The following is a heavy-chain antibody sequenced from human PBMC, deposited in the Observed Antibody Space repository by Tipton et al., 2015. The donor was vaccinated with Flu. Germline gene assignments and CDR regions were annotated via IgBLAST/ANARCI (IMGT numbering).Heavy chain of an antibody. CDR3: ARDVTYYYISGSSYLDS. Sequence: TLSLTCSVSGDSIGSRYYWGWIRQPPGKGLEWIGNIHHAGNTYYNPSLRSRVSLSLDRSKNQFSLNLSSVTAADTAVYYCARDVTYYYISGSSYLDSRGQGTLVTVSS. CDR1: GDSIGSRYY. J-gene: IGHJ4*02. V-gene: IGHV4-38-2*02. D-gene: IGHD3-10*01. CDR2: IHHAGNT.